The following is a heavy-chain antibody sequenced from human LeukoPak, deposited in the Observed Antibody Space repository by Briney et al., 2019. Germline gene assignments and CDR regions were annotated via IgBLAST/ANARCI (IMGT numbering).Heavy chain of an antibody. D-gene: IGHD2-2*01. V-gene: IGHV3-21*01. CDR1: GFTXXXYS. CDR3: ARACSSTSCYAAFDI. J-gene: IGHJ3*02. CDR2: ISSSTGYI. Sequence: RXSXXXXGFTXXXYSMHWVRQAPGKGLEWVSSISSSTGYIYYADSVKGRFTTSRDNAKNSLYLQMNSLRAEDTAVYYCARACSSTSCYAAFDIWGQGTMVTVSS.